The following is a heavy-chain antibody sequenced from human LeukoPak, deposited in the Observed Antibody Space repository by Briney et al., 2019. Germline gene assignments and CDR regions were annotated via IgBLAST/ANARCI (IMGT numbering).Heavy chain of an antibody. Sequence: PSETLSLTCTVSGGSISSYYWSWIRQPPGKGLEWIGYIYYSGSTNYNPSLKSRVTISVDTSKNQFSLKLSSVTAADTAVYYCASLAAGSFDYWGQGTLVTVSS. V-gene: IGHV4-59*01. J-gene: IGHJ4*02. D-gene: IGHD6-13*01. CDR1: GGSISSYY. CDR2: IYYSGST. CDR3: ASLAAGSFDY.